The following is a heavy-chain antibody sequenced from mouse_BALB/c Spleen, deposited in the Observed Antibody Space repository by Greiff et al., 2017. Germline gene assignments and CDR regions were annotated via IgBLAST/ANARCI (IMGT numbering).Heavy chain of an antibody. CDR2: IRNKANGYTT. J-gene: IGHJ1*01. CDR1: GFTFTDYY. CDR3: ARDGGSSDDWYFDD. D-gene: IGHD1-1*01. V-gene: IGHV7-3*02. Sequence: DVKLVESGGGLVQPGGSLRLSCATSGFTFTDYYMSWVRQPPGKALEWLGFIRNKANGYTTEYSASVKGRFTISRDNSQSILYLQMNTLRAEDSATYYCARDGGSSDDWYFDDWGAGTTVTVSA.